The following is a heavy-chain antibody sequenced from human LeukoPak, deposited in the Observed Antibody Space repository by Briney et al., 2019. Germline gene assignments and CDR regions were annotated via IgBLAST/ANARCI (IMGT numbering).Heavy chain of an antibody. D-gene: IGHD5-12*01. Sequence: SETLSLTCTVSGGSISSYNWGWIRQRPGKGLEWIGYIYYSGSTNYNPSLKSRVTISVDTSKNQFSLKLSSVTAADTAVYYCARAPGGYVLYYFDYWGQGTLVTVSS. CDR1: GGSISSYN. J-gene: IGHJ4*02. CDR3: ARAPGGYVLYYFDY. CDR2: IYYSGST. V-gene: IGHV4-59*01.